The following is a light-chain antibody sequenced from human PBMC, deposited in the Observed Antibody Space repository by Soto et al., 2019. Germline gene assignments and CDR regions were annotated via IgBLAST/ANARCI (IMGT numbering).Light chain of an antibody. J-gene: IGKJ1*01. CDR3: QQRYFWSLT. V-gene: IGKV3-11*02. CDR1: QSVGSS. CDR2: DAS. Sequence: ETVLTQSPVTLSLSPGERATLSCRASQSVGSSLGWYQQKPGQPPRLLIYDASNRATGVPAKFSGSGSGRDFTLTICSLEPEDYAVYYCQQRYFWSLTFGEGTKVEIK.